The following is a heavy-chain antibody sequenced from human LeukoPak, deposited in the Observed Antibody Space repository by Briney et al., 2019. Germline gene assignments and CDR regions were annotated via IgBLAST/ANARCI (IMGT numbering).Heavy chain of an antibody. CDR3: ARRAGVYSHPYDY. Sequence: AGGSLRLSCTVSGFTVSSNSMSWVRQAPGKGLEWVSFIYSGGNTHYSDSVKGRFTISRDNSKNTLYLQMNSLRADHTAVYYCARRAGVYSHPYDYWGQGTLVTVSS. CDR1: GFTVSSNS. J-gene: IGHJ4*02. D-gene: IGHD2-8*01. V-gene: IGHV3-53*01. CDR2: IYSGGNT.